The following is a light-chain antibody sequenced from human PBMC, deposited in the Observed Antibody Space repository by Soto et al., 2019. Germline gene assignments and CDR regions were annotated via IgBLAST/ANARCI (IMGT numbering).Light chain of an antibody. Sequence: EIVLTQSPGTLSLSPGERATLSCRASQSVSSSYLARYQQKPGQAPRLLIYGASSRATGIPDRFSGSGSVTDFTLTISRLEPEDFAVYYCQQYGSSPQTFGQGTKVEIK. CDR3: QQYGSSPQT. CDR1: QSVSSSY. V-gene: IGKV3-20*01. J-gene: IGKJ1*01. CDR2: GAS.